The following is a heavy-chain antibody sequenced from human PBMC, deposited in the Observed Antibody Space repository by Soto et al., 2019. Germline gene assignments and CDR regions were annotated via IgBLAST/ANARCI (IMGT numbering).Heavy chain of an antibody. Sequence: EVQLVESGGGLVKPGGSLRLSCAASGFPFSSYSMNWVLQAPGKGLEWVSSISGSSTYIYYADSVKGRFTISRDNAKNSWYLLMDGLRAEETAVYHCARVPSDLWEPDHHFQRWGQGTLVTVSS. CDR3: ARVPSDLWEPDHHFQR. CDR2: ISGSSTYI. V-gene: IGHV3-21*01. D-gene: IGHD1-26*01. J-gene: IGHJ1*01. CDR1: GFPFSSYS.